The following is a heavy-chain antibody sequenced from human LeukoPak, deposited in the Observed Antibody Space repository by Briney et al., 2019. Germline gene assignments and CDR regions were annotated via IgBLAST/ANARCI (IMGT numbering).Heavy chain of an antibody. CDR1: GYTFTGYY. D-gene: IGHD3-10*01. CDR3: ARGPQDTYYYGSGSYDY. CDR2: TNPNSGGT. V-gene: IGHV1-2*02. Sequence: ASVKVSCKASGYTFTGYYMHWVRQAPGQGLEWMGWTNPNSGGTNYAQKFQGRVTMTRDTSISTAYMELSRLRSDDTAVYYCARGPQDTYYYGSGSYDYWGQGTLVTVSS. J-gene: IGHJ4*02.